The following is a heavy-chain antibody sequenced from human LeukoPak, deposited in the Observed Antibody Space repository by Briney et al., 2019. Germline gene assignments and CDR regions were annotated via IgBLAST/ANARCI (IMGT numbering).Heavy chain of an antibody. CDR3: ARWGKQQLLPAWFDP. Sequence: SETLSLTCTVSGGSISSYYWSWIRQPPGKGLEWIGYIYYSGSTNYSPSLKSRVTISVDTSKNQFSLKLSSVTAADTAVYYCARWGKQQLLPAWFDPWGQGTLVTVSS. D-gene: IGHD6-13*01. CDR1: GGSISSYY. CDR2: IYYSGST. J-gene: IGHJ5*02. V-gene: IGHV4-59*01.